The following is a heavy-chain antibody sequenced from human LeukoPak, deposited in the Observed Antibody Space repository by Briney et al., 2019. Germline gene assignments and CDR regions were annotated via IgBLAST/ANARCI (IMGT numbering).Heavy chain of an antibody. V-gene: IGHV1-3*01. CDR1: GYTFTNYA. CDR2: INAGNGDT. J-gene: IGHJ4*02. Sequence: ASVKVSCKASGYTFTNYAVNWLRQAPGQRLEWMGWINAGNGDTKFSQNYQARVTITRDASASTAYMELSSLTSEDTAVYFCARGLWSAHRREYYFDSWGQGTLVTISS. D-gene: IGHD3-3*01. CDR3: ARGLWSAHRREYYFDS.